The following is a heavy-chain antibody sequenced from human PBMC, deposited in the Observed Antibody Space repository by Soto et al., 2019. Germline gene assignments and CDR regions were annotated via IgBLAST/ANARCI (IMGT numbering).Heavy chain of an antibody. CDR1: GGSFSGYY. CDR2: INHSGST. D-gene: IGHD6-6*01. V-gene: IGHV4-34*01. Sequence: NPSETLSLTCAVYGGSFSGYYWSWIRQPPGKGLEWIGEINHSGSTNYNPSLKSRVTISVDTSKNQFSLKLSSVTAADTAVYYCARDSLGAARGSFDYWGQGTLVTVSS. CDR3: ARDSLGAARGSFDY. J-gene: IGHJ4*02.